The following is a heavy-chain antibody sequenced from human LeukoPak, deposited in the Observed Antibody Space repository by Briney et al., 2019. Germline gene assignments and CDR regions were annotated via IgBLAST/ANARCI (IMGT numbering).Heavy chain of an antibody. J-gene: IGHJ4*02. CDR2: ISSSGSTI. D-gene: IGHD3-9*01. CDR3: ATRDRVLRYFDWFQV. Sequence: GGSLRLSCAASGFTFSSYSMNWVRQAPGKGLEWVSYISSSGSTIYYADSVKGRFTISRDNAKNSLYLQMNSLRDEDTAVYYCATRDRVLRYFDWFQVWGQGTLVTVSS. V-gene: IGHV3-48*02. CDR1: GFTFSSYS.